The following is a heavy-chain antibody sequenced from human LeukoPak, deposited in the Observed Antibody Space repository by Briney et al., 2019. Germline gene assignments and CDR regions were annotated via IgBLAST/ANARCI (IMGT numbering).Heavy chain of an antibody. D-gene: IGHD3-3*01. V-gene: IGHV1-18*01. CDR2: ISAYNGNA. Sequence: ASVKVSCKASGYTFTSYGISWVRQAPGQGLEWMGWISAYNGNANYAQKLQGRVTMTTDTSTSTAYMELRSLRSDDTAVYYCARGREWLLRLDAFDIWGQGTMVTISS. J-gene: IGHJ3*02. CDR3: ARGREWLLRLDAFDI. CDR1: GYTFTSYG.